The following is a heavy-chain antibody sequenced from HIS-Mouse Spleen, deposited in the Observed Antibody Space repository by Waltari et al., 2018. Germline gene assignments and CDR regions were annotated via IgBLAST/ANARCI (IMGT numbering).Heavy chain of an antibody. Sequence: QLQLQESGPGLVKPSETLSLTCTVSGGSISSSSSYWGWIRQPPGKGLEWIGSIYYSGSTYYNPSLKSRVTISVDTSKNQFSLKLSSVTAADTAVYYCAAPLVGATDYFDYWGQGTLVTVSS. CDR3: AAPLVGATDYFDY. V-gene: IGHV4-39*01. J-gene: IGHJ4*02. CDR1: GGSISSSSSY. D-gene: IGHD1-26*01. CDR2: IYYSGST.